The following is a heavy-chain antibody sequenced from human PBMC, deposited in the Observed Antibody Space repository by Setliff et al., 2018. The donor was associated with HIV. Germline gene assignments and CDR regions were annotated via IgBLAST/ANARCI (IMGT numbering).Heavy chain of an antibody. J-gene: IGHJ2*01. Sequence: ASVKVSCKISGYTLSELSMHWVRQAPGKGLEWMVGFNPEEGKTIYAQKFQGRVTMTEDTPTDTAFMDLNNLRSEDTAVYYCAASISSRHYYGSALWGRGTLVTVSS. CDR2: FNPEEGKT. V-gene: IGHV1-24*01. D-gene: IGHD3-10*01. CDR1: GYTLSELS. CDR3: AASISSRHYYGSAL.